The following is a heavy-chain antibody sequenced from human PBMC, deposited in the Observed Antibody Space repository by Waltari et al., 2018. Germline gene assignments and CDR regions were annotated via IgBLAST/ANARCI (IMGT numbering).Heavy chain of an antibody. CDR2: IYHSGGT. CDR1: GYSISSGYY. J-gene: IGHJ4*02. CDR3: ARGGSYYSRSRRESAVDY. V-gene: IGHV4-38-2*01. D-gene: IGHD1-26*01. Sequence: QVQLQESGPGLVKPSETLSLTCAVSGYSISSGYYWGWIRQPPGKGLEWIGSIYHSGGTYYNPARKGRVTISVDTSKNQFSLKLSAVTAADTAVYYCARGGSYYSRSRRESAVDYWGQGTLVTVSS.